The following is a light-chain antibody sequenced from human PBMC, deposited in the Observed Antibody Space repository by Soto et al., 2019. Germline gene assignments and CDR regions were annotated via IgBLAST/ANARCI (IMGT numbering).Light chain of an antibody. CDR3: QQYNSYAET. J-gene: IGKJ1*01. CDR1: QSISSW. V-gene: IGKV1-5*03. CDR2: KAS. Sequence: DIPLTQSPSTLSASVGDRVAIHCRASQSISSWLAWYQQKPGKAPKLLIYKASSLEGGVPSRFSGSGSGTEFTLTISSLQPDDFATYYCQQYNSYAETFGQGTKA.